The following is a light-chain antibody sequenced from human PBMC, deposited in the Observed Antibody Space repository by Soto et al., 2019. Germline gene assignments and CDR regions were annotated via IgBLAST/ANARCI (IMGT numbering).Light chain of an antibody. V-gene: IGKV3-20*01. CDR3: QQHGTSPIT. CDR1: QTITSSY. J-gene: IGKJ5*01. CDR2: GPS. Sequence: EIVFRQSPCTLSLSPGESSTLSCRASQTITSSYLAWYQQKPGQAPRLLIYGPSSRATGIPDRFSGSGSGTDFTLTISRLEPEDFAVYYCQQHGTSPITFGQGTRLEIK.